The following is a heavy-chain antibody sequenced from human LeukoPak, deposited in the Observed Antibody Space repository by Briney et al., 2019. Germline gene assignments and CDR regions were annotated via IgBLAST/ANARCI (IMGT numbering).Heavy chain of an antibody. CDR3: ARTYYDSSGYGY. CDR2: IYHSGST. V-gene: IGHV4-30-2*01. Sequence: SETLSLTCTVSGGSISSGGYYWSWIRQPPGKGLEWTGYIYHSGSTYYNPSLKSRVTISVDRSKNQFSLKLSSVTAADTAVYYCARTYYDSSGYGYWGQGTLVTVSS. CDR1: GGSISSGGYY. D-gene: IGHD3-22*01. J-gene: IGHJ4*02.